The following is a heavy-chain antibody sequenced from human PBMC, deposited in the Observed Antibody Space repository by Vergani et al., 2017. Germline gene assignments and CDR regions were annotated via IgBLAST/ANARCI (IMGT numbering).Heavy chain of an antibody. CDR1: GFTFSSYA. CDR3: VRVYYYDSSACDY. CDR2: ISSSSATI. V-gene: IGHV3-48*04. D-gene: IGHD3-22*01. Sequence: EVQLLESGGGLVQPGGSLRLSCAASGFTFSSYAMNWVRQAPGKGLEWVSFISSSSATIYYADSVKGRFTISRDNAKNSLYLQMDSLRAEDTAVYYCVRVYYYDSSACDYWGQGTLVTVSS. J-gene: IGHJ4*02.